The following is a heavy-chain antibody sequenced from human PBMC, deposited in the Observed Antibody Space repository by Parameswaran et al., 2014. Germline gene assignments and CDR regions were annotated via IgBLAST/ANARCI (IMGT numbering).Heavy chain of an antibody. CDR2: INPNSGGT. J-gene: IGHJ4*02. D-gene: IGHD4-23*01. Sequence: WVRQAPGQGLEWMGWINPNSGGTNYAQKFQGWVTMTRDTSISTAYMELSRLRSDDTAVYYCARTNQRGAVVTPFDYWGQGTLVTVSS. V-gene: IGHV1-2*04. CDR3: ARTNQRGAVVTPFDY.